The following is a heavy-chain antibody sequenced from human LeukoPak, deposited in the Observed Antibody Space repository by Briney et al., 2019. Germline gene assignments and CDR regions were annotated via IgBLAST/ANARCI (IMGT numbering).Heavy chain of an antibody. CDR1: GFTFSSYA. CDR3: AKDRLSIFGVVSPHFNY. CDR2: ISYDGSNK. Sequence: PGGSLRLSCAASGFTFSSYAMHWVRQAPGKGLEWVAVISYDGSNKYYADSVKGRFTISRDNSKNTLYLQMNSLRAEDTAVYYCAKDRLSIFGVVSPHFNYWGQGTLVTVSS. D-gene: IGHD3-3*01. J-gene: IGHJ4*02. V-gene: IGHV3-30-3*01.